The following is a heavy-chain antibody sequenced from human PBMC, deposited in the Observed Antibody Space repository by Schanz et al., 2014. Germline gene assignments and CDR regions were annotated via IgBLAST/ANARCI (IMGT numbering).Heavy chain of an antibody. D-gene: IGHD2-2*01. CDR2: ISGSGGDT. V-gene: IGHV3-NL1*01. CDR1: GFTFSSYG. CDR3: AKSMYSTSWAFDF. J-gene: IGHJ4*02. Sequence: QVQLVESGGGVVQPGRSLRLSCAASGFTFSSYGMHWVRQAPGKGLEWVSAISGSGGDTYYADSVKGRFTISRDNSKNTLYVQMNSLRAEDTAVYYCAKSMYSTSWAFDFWGQGAQVTVSS.